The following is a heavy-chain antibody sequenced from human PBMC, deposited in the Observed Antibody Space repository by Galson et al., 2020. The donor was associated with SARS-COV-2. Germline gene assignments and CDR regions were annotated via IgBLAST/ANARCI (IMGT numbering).Heavy chain of an antibody. J-gene: IGHJ6*02. D-gene: IGHD3-22*01. CDR1: GYTFTGHY. CDR3: ARDPTPLDSSGDEGYDMDV. CDR2: MKPYSGDT. V-gene: IGHV1-2*02. Sequence: ASVKVSCKASGYTFTGHYMHWVRQAPGQGLQWMGWMKPYSGDTNYAQKFQGRVTMTRDTSINTAYMELNSMKSDDTAVYYCARDPTPLDSSGDEGYDMDVWGQGTTVTVSS.